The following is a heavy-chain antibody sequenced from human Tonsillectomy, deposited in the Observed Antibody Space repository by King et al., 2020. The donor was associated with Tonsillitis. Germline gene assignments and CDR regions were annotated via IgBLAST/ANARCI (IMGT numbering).Heavy chain of an antibody. V-gene: IGHV3-48*01. Sequence: VQLVESGGGLVQPGGSLRISCAASGLTFSGYSMNWVRQAPGKGLEWVSYISSSSTAIYYADSVRGRFTISRDNAKNSLYLQMNSLRAEDTAVYFCARALGYSSGWYFDYWGQGTLVTVSS. CDR3: ARALGYSSGWYFDY. D-gene: IGHD6-19*01. CDR2: ISSSSTAI. J-gene: IGHJ4*02. CDR1: GLTFSGYS.